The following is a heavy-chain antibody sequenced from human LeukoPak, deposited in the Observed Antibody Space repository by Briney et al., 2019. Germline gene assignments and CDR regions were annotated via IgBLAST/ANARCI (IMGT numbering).Heavy chain of an antibody. D-gene: IGHD3-3*01. V-gene: IGHV1-69*05. J-gene: IGHJ4*02. Sequence: SVKVSCKASGYTFTSYYMHWVRQAPGQGLEWMGGIIPIFGTANYAQKFQGRVTITTDESTSTAYMELSSLRSEDTAVYYCARVNRHYDFWSGYYYWGQGTLVTVSS. CDR3: ARVNRHYDFWSGYYY. CDR1: GYTFTSYY. CDR2: IIPIFGTA.